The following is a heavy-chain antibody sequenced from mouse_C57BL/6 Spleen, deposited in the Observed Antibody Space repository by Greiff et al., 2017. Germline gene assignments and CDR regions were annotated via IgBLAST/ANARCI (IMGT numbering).Heavy chain of an antibody. V-gene: IGHV1-82*01. D-gene: IGHD2-4*01. Sequence: VQLVESGPELVKPGASVKISCKASGYAFSSSWMNWVKQRPGKGLEWIGRIYPGDGDTNYNGKFKGKATLTADKSSSTAYMQLSSLTSEDSAVYFCARRDDYVLRYFDVWGTGTTVTVSS. J-gene: IGHJ1*03. CDR3: ARRDDYVLRYFDV. CDR2: IYPGDGDT. CDR1: GYAFSSSW.